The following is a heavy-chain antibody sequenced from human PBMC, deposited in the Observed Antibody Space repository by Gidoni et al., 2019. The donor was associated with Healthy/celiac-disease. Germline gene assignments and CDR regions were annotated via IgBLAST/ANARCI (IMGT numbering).Heavy chain of an antibody. CDR3: ARRGWYYYDSSADE. CDR2: INHSGST. Sequence: QVQLQQWGAGLLKPSETLSLTCAVYGGSFSGYYWSWIRQPPGKGLEWIGEINHSGSTNYNPSLKSRVTISVDTSKNQFSLKLSSVTAADTAVYYCARRGWYYYDSSADEWGQGTLVTVSS. V-gene: IGHV4-34*01. J-gene: IGHJ4*02. D-gene: IGHD3-22*01. CDR1: GGSFSGYY.